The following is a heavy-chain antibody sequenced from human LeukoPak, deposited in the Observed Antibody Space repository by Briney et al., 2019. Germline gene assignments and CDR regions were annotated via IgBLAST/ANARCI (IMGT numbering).Heavy chain of an antibody. D-gene: IGHD3-16*02. J-gene: IGHJ4*02. CDR3: ARDLGYDYVWGSYRYRG. V-gene: IGHV3-48*03. CDR1: GFTFSSYE. Sequence: SGGSLRLSCAASGFTFSSYEMNWVRQAPGKGLEWISYISSSGNTIYYADSVKGRSTISRDNAKNSLYLEMNSLRAEDTAVYYCARDLGYDYVWGSYRYRGWGQGTLVTVSS. CDR2: ISSSGNTI.